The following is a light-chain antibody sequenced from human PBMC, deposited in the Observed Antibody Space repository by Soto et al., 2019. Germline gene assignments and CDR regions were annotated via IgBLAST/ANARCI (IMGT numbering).Light chain of an antibody. J-gene: IGLJ1*01. CDR1: SSDVGGYNY. V-gene: IGLV2-14*01. CDR2: EVS. CDR3: SSYTSSSTYV. Sequence: LTQPASVSGSPGQSITISCTGTSSDVGGYNYVSWYQQHPGKAPKLMIYEVSNRPSGVSNRFSGSKSGNTASLTITGLQAEDEADYYCSSYTSSSTYVFGAGTKV.